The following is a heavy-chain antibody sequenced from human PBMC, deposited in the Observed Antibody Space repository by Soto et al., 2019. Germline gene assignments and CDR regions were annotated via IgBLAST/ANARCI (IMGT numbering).Heavy chain of an antibody. CDR1: GFTFSSYA. J-gene: IGHJ4*02. D-gene: IGHD3-22*01. Sequence: GGSLRLSCAASGFTFSSYAMSWVRQASGRGLEWVSGITWNSDSTYYADSVKGRFTISRDNSKNTLYMQMNSLRAEDTAVYYCEKGNSGYYYAYSGQGAMVTVSS. CDR2: ITWNSDST. CDR3: EKGNSGYYYAY. V-gene: IGHV3-23*01.